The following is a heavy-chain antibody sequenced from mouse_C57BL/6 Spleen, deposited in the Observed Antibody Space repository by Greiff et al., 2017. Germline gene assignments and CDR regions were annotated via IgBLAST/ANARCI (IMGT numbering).Heavy chain of an antibody. J-gene: IGHJ2*01. CDR2: IYPSDSET. CDR3: ARRGYGSSFYYFDY. V-gene: IGHV1-61*01. Sequence: QVQLKQPGAELVRPGSSVKLSCKASGYTFTSYWMDWVKQRPGQGLEWIGNIYPSDSETHYNQKFKDKATLTVDKSSSTAYMQLSSLTSEDSAVYYCARRGYGSSFYYFDYWGQGTTLTVSS. CDR1: GYTFTSYW. D-gene: IGHD1-1*01.